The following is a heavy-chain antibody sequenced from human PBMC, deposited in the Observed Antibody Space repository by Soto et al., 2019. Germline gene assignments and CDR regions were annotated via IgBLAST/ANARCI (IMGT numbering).Heavy chain of an antibody. CDR2: ISGDGGST. D-gene: IGHD3-10*01. CDR1: GFTFGSYA. V-gene: IGHV3-23*01. Sequence: GGSLRLSCAASGFTFGSYAMSWVGQAPGKGLEWVSSISGDGGSTYYADSVKGRFTISRDNSKNTLYVQMNSLRAEDTAVYFCAKRSSYYCSGSYETFDYWGQGTLVTVSS. J-gene: IGHJ4*02. CDR3: AKRSSYYCSGSYETFDY.